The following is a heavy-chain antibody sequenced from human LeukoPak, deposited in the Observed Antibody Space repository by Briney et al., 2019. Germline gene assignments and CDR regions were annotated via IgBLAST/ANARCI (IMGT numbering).Heavy chain of an antibody. CDR1: GFNFRDYG. Sequence: GGSLRLSCEASGFNFRDYGMNWVRQAPGKGLEWVSGITASARTTYYADSVKGRFTIYSDNSKNTLSLQMSSLRAEDTAVYYCAKDLDGSGMYGGTGSWGQGTPVTVSS. CDR2: ITASARTT. V-gene: IGHV3-23*01. D-gene: IGHD6-19*01. J-gene: IGHJ5*02. CDR3: AKDLDGSGMYGGTGS.